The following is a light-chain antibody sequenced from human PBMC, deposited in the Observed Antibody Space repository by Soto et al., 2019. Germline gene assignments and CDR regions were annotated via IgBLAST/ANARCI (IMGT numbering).Light chain of an antibody. CDR3: QQSYSMPLT. Sequence: EIVMTQSPATLSVSPGERATLSCRASQSVSSNLAWYQQKPGQAPRLLIYGASTRATGIPVRFSGSGSGTEFTLTISSLQPEDSATYYCQQSYSMPLTFGGGTKVEIK. CDR1: QSVSSN. J-gene: IGKJ4*01. V-gene: IGKV3-15*01. CDR2: GAS.